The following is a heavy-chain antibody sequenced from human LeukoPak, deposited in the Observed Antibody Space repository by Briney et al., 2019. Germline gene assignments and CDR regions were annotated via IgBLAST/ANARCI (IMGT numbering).Heavy chain of an antibody. CDR1: GFTFSSYA. J-gene: IGHJ4*02. CDR2: ISYDGSNK. D-gene: IGHD5-18*01. CDR3: ARGLPTNTAMVRPNY. Sequence: GGSLRLSCAASGFTFSSYAMHWVRQAPGKGLEWVAVISYDGSNKYYADSVKGRFTISRDNSKNTLYLQMNSLRAEDTAVYYCARGLPTNTAMVRPNYWGQGTLVTVSS. V-gene: IGHV3-30*04.